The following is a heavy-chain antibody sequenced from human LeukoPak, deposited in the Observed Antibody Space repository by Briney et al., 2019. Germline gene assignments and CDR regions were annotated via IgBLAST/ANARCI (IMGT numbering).Heavy chain of an antibody. CDR1: GFTFGSCW. Sequence: PGGSLRLSCAASGFTFGSCWMSWVRQAPGKGLEWVANIKQDGSEKYYVDSVKGRFTISSDNAKNSLYLQMNSLRAEDTAVYYCARQDSSSWTPFDYWGQGTLVTVSS. D-gene: IGHD6-13*01. V-gene: IGHV3-7*01. J-gene: IGHJ4*02. CDR3: ARQDSSSWTPFDY. CDR2: IKQDGSEK.